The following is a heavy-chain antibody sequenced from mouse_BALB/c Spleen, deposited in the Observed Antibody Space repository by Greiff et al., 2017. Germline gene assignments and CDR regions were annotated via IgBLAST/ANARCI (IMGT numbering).Heavy chain of an antibody. CDR3: ARGDEEEYYFDY. V-gene: IGHV1S34*01. Sequence: LVKTGASGKISCKASGFSFPGYYLPWVQQSHGKSLEWIGYISCYNGATSYNQKFKGKATFTVYTSSSTAYMQFNSLTSEDSAVYYCARGDEEEYYFDYWGQGTTLTVSS. J-gene: IGHJ2*01. CDR1: GFSFPGYY. CDR2: ISCYNGAT.